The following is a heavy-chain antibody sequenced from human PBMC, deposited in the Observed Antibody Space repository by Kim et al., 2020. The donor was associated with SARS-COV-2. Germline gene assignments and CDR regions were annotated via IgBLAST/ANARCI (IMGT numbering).Heavy chain of an antibody. CDR1: GGSISSYY. CDR2: IYYSGST. J-gene: IGHJ4*02. CDR3: ARGYSSVWYNY. D-gene: IGHD6-19*01. Sequence: SETLSLTCTVSGGSISSYYWSWIRQPPGKGLEWIGYIYYSGSTNYNPSLKSRVTISVDTSKNQFSLKLSSVSAADTAVYYFARGYSSVWYNYWGQGTLVTVSS. V-gene: IGHV4-59*08.